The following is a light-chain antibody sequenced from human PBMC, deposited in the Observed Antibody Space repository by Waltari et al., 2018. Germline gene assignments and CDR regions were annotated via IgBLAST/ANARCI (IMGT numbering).Light chain of an antibody. CDR1: NMGSKS. CDR2: DDD. Sequence: SYVLTPPPSVSLAPGQTARINCDRFNMGSKSVHWYQQEEGQAPVLVGYDDDARPSGIPERFSGSNSENTATLTISRVEAGDEADYYCQVWDSSRDYWVFGGGTKLTVL. J-gene: IGLJ3*02. CDR3: QVWDSSRDYWV. V-gene: IGLV3-21*02.